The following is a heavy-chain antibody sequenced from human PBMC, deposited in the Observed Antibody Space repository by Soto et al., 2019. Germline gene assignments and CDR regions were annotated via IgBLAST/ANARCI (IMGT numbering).Heavy chain of an antibody. CDR2: ISGSGGST. J-gene: IGHJ6*02. V-gene: IGHV3-23*01. CDR1: GFTFSSYA. Sequence: PGGSLRLSCAASGFTFSSYAMSWVRQAPGKGLEWVSAISGSGGSTYCADSVKGRFTISRDNSKNTLYLQMNSLRAEDTAVYYCAKEMGYSYGYYYYYGMDVWGQGTTVTVSS. CDR3: AKEMGYSYGYYYYYGMDV. D-gene: IGHD5-18*01.